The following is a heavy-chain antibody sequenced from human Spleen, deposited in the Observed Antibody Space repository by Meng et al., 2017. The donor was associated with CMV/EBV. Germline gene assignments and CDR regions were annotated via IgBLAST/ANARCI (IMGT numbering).Heavy chain of an antibody. CDR3: ARAATSGMVVTGHDAFDI. CDR2: INPDSGGT. V-gene: IGHV1-2*02. J-gene: IGHJ3*02. CDR1: GYTFTAYY. D-gene: IGHD4/OR15-4a*01. Sequence: ASVKVSCKASGYTFTAYYMHWVRQAPGQGLEWMGWINPDSGGTNYAQKFQGRVTMTRDTSISTAYMELSRLRSDDTAVYYCARAATSGMVVTGHDAFDIWGQGTMVTVSS.